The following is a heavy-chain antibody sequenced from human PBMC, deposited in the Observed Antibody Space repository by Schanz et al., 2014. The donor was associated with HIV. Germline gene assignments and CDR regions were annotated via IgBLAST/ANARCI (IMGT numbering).Heavy chain of an antibody. V-gene: IGHV3-33*01. D-gene: IGHD3-3*01. Sequence: QVQLVESGGGVVQPGRSLRLSCAASGFTFSSFAMHWVRQAPGKGLGWVAIIWYDGSKKYYADSVKGRFTISRDNSKNTLYLQMNRLRAEDTAVYYCARLYYDSWGGKDEYYFDYWGQGTLVTVSS. CDR3: ARLYYDSWGGKDEYYFDY. CDR2: IWYDGSKK. CDR1: GFTFSSFA. J-gene: IGHJ4*02.